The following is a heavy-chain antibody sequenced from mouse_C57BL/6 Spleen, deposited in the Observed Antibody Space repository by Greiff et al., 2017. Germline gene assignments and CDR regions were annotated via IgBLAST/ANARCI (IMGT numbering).Heavy chain of an antibody. Sequence: VQLQESGAELARPGASVKLSCKASGYTFTSYGISWVKQRTGQGFEWIGEIYPRSGNTYYNEKFKGKATLTADKSSSTAYMELRSLTSEDSAVYFCARDGNYAFAYWGQGTLVTVSA. CDR3: ARDGNYAFAY. V-gene: IGHV1-81*01. D-gene: IGHD2-1*01. CDR1: GYTFTSYG. CDR2: IYPRSGNT. J-gene: IGHJ3*01.